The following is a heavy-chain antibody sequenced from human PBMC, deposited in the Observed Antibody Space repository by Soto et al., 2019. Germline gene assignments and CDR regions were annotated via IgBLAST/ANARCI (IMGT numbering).Heavy chain of an antibody. CDR3: ARLSYYDYLTGYYTFDL. Sequence: SETLSLTCIVSRASISSSSYFWAWIRQPPGEGLEWIGSFSYSGNTYYNASLKSRVSISVDTSKNQFSLKLSSVTAADTAVYYCARLSYYDYLTGYYTFDLWGHGTLVTVSS. CDR1: RASISSSSYF. V-gene: IGHV4-39*01. J-gene: IGHJ4*01. CDR2: FSYSGNT. D-gene: IGHD3-9*01.